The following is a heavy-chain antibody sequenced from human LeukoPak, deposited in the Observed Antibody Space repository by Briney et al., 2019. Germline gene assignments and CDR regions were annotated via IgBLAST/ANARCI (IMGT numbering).Heavy chain of an antibody. CDR1: GFTFSSYS. V-gene: IGHV3-21*01. D-gene: IGHD6-19*01. CDR2: ISSSSSYI. CDR3: ARVGSGWTLDY. J-gene: IGHJ4*02. Sequence: GGTLRLSCAASGFTFSSYSMNWVRQAPGKGLEWVSSISSSSSYIYYADSVKGRFTISRDNAKNSLYLQMNSLRAEDTAVYYCARVGSGWTLDYWGQGTLVTVSS.